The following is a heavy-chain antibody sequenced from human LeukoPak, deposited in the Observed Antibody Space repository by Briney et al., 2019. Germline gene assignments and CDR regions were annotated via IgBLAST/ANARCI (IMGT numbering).Heavy chain of an antibody. CDR2: IYYSGST. V-gene: IGHV4-59*01. CDR1: GGSISSYY. D-gene: IGHD1-26*01. CDR3: ARGAGSYYGYYFDY. Sequence: PSETLSLTCTVSGGSISSYYWSWLRQPPGKGLEWIGYIYYSGSTNYNPSLKSRVTISVDTSKNQFSLKLSSVTAADTAVYYCARGAGSYYGYYFDYWGQGTLVTVSS. J-gene: IGHJ4*02.